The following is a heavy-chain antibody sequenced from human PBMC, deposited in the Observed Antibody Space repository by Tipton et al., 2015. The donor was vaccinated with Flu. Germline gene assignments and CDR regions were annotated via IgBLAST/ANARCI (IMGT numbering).Heavy chain of an antibody. J-gene: IGHJ6*02. CDR3: ARGPLPDSNWYYGMDV. D-gene: IGHD6-13*01. CDR2: IDSAGDT. CDR1: GFTFSSYD. V-gene: IGHV3-13*01. Sequence: SLRLSCAASGFTFSSYDMHWVRQATGEGLQWVSGIDSAGDTYYLDSVKGRFTMSRDNAKNLLYLQTKSLRAGDTAVYFYARGPLPDSNWYYGMDVWGQGTTVTVSS.